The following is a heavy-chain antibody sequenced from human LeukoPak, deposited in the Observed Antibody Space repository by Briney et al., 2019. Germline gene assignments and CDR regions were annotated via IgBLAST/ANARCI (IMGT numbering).Heavy chain of an antibody. CDR3: ARDTRAEWDFWSGYFFDY. V-gene: IGHV3-7*01. J-gene: IGHJ4*02. Sequence: PGGSLRLSCAASGFTFSSYWMSWVRQAPGKGLEWVANIKQDGSEKYYVDSVKGRFTISRDNAKNSLYLQMNSLRAEDTAVYYCARDTRAEWDFWSGYFFDYWGQGTLVTVSS. CDR1: GFTFSSYW. CDR2: IKQDGSEK. D-gene: IGHD3-3*01.